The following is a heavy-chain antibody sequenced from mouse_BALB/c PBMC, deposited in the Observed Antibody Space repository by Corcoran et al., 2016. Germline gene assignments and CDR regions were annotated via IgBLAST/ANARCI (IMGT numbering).Heavy chain of an antibody. CDR1: GYTFTNYG. J-gene: IGHJ4*01. CDR3: ARDGYDGYYYAMDY. D-gene: IGHD2-2*01. CDR2: INTYTGEP. Sequence: QIQLVQSGPELKKPGETVKISCKASGYTFTNYGMNWVKQAPGKGLKWMGWINTYTGEPTYADDFKGRVAFSLETSASTAYLQINNLKNEDTATYFCARDGYDGYYYAMDYWGQGTSVTVSS. V-gene: IGHV9-3-1*01.